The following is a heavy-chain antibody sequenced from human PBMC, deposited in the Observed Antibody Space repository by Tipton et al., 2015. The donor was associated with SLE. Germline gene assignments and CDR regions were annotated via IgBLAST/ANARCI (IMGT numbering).Heavy chain of an antibody. CDR3: TPGYY. CDR1: GFIFSDAW. Sequence: SLRLSCAASGFIFSDAWMTWVRQAPGKGLEWVGRIKSKSDGGTTDYAAPVKGRFFISRDDSNNTIFLQMDSLKTEDTAVYYCTPGYYWGPGTLVTVSS. CDR2: IKSKSDGGTT. J-gene: IGHJ4*02. V-gene: IGHV3-15*01.